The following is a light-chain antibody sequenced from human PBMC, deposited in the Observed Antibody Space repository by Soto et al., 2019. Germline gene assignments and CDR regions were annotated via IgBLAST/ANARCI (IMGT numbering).Light chain of an antibody. V-gene: IGKV1-27*01. CDR1: QDIYNY. Sequence: DIQMTQSPPSLSASVGDSVTITCRASQDIYNYVAWYQQKPGKLPTLMIYDASTLQSGVPSRFSGSGYGTDFTLTISRLQPEDVATYYCQKHASEFGQGTKVEIK. J-gene: IGKJ1*01. CDR3: QKHASE. CDR2: DAS.